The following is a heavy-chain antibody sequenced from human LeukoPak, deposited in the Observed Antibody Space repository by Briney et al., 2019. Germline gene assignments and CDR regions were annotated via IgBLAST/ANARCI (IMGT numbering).Heavy chain of an antibody. CDR2: IYHSGST. CDR3: ARAGGYYYGSGSYYHFDY. J-gene: IGHJ4*02. Sequence: TLSLTCAVSGGSLSGYYWSWIRQPPGKGLEWIGYIYHSGSTYYNPSLKSRVTISVDRSKNQFSLKLSSVTAADTAVYYCARAGGYYYGSGSYYHFDYWGQGTLVTVSS. V-gene: IGHV4-30-2*01. D-gene: IGHD3-10*01. CDR1: GGSLSGYY.